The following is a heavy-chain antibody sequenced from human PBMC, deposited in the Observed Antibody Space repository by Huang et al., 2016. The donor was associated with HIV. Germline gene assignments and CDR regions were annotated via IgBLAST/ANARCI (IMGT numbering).Heavy chain of an antibody. CDR1: GNSLSELS. Sequence: QVQLLQSGTEVKKPGASVKVSCKVSGNSLSELSMHWVRQAPGKGLEWVGGFDPEEGEPVYAQRFKGRITMTEDTSTDTAYMELSSLRSEDTATYYCAVDAVGITGALDIWGQGTMVTVSA. CDR2: FDPEEGEP. V-gene: IGHV1-24*01. J-gene: IGHJ3*02. D-gene: IGHD1-26*01. CDR3: AVDAVGITGALDI.